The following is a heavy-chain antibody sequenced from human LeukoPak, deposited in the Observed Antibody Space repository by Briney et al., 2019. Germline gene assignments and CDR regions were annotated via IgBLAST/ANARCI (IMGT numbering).Heavy chain of an antibody. CDR1: GGSFSGYH. V-gene: IGHV4-34*01. D-gene: IGHD3-22*01. J-gene: IGHJ4*02. CDR3: ARGADSSGYYSIFYFDY. Sequence: SETLSLTCAVYGGSFSGYHWSWIRQPPGKGLEWIGEINHRGSTNYNPSLKSRVTISVDTSKNQFSLKLSSVTAADTAVYYCARGADSSGYYSIFYFDYWGQGTLVTVSS. CDR2: INHRGST.